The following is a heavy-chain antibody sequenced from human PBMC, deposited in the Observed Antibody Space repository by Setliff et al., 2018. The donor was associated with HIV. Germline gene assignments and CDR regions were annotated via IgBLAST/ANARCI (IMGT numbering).Heavy chain of an antibody. Sequence: KASETLSLTCAVYGGSFSAYYWSWIRQPPGKGLEWVGETDHSGTTNQNPSLSSRVTISVDPSKNQFSLKLSSVTAADTAVYYCARVRNYNFWSGYLDYWGQGTLVTVS. D-gene: IGHD3-3*01. CDR1: GGSFSAYY. CDR3: ARVRNYNFWSGYLDY. V-gene: IGHV4-34*01. J-gene: IGHJ4*02. CDR2: TDHSGTT.